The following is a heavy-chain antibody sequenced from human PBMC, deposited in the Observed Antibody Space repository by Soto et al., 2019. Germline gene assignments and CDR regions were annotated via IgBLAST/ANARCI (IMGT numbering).Heavy chain of an antibody. CDR1: GFTFSSYW. D-gene: IGHD5-18*01. V-gene: IGHV3-7*01. Sequence: PGGSLRLSCSASGFTFSSYWMSGVRQAPGKGLEWVANIKQDGSEKYYVDSVKGRFTISRDNAKNSLYLQMNSLRAEDTAVYYCARVGEWIQLWSRSLGYYYYMDVWGKGTTVTVSS. CDR2: IKQDGSEK. CDR3: ARVGEWIQLWSRSLGYYYYMDV. J-gene: IGHJ6*03.